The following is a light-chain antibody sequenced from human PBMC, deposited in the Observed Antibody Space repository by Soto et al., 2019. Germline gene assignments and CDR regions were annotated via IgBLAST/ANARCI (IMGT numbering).Light chain of an antibody. CDR1: SSDLANY. J-gene: IGLJ2*01. CDR2: EGN. CDR3: CSYAGSSTFVV. Sequence: QSALTQPASVSGSPGHSITISCSGRSSDLANYISWYQQHPGKVPKLIVYEGNKRPSGVSDRFSGSKSGDTASLTISGLQPEDEADYYCCSYAGSSTFVVFGGGTKLTVL. V-gene: IGLV2-23*01.